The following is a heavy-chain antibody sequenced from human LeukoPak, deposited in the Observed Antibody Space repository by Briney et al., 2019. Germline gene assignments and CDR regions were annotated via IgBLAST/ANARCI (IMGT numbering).Heavy chain of an antibody. CDR1: GYTFTSYG. Sequence: ASVKVSCKASGYTFTSYGISWVRQAPGQGLEWMGWISAYNGNTNYAQKLQGRVTMTTDTSTSTAYMKLRSLRSDDTAVYYCARDRGDGYNYYFDYWGQGTLVTVSS. CDR3: ARDRGDGYNYYFDY. D-gene: IGHD5-24*01. J-gene: IGHJ4*02. V-gene: IGHV1-18*01. CDR2: ISAYNGNT.